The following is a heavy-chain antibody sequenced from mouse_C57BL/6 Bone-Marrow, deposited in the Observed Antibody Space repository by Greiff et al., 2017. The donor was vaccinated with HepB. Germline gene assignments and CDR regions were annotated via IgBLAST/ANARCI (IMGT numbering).Heavy chain of an antibody. J-gene: IGHJ2*01. CDR1: SYTFTSYG. CDR2: IYPRSGNT. Sequence: QVQLQQSGAELARPGASVKLSCKASSYTFTSYGISWVKQRTGQGLEWIGEIYPRSGNTYYNEKFKGKATLTADNSSSTAYMELRSLTSEDSAVYFCARPIYDGYYDYFDYWGQGTALTVSS. CDR3: ARPIYDGYYDYFDY. D-gene: IGHD2-3*01. V-gene: IGHV1-81*01.